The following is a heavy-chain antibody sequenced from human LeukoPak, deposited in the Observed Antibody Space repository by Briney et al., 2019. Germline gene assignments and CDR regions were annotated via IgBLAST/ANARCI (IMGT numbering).Heavy chain of an antibody. Sequence: PSETLSLTCAVYGGSFSGYYWSWIRQPPGKGLEWIGEINHSGSTNYNPSLKSRVTISVDTSKNQFSLKLTSVTAADTAVYYCARETNYDFWSGKYYYYYYMDVWGKGTTVTVSS. CDR1: GGSFSGYY. CDR2: INHSGST. V-gene: IGHV4-34*01. D-gene: IGHD3-3*01. J-gene: IGHJ6*03. CDR3: ARETNYDFWSGKYYYYYYMDV.